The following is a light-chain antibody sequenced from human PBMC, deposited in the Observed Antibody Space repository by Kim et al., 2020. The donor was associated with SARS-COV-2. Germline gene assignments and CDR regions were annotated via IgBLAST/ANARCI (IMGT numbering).Light chain of an antibody. CDR3: QQYKSYPLT. V-gene: IGKV1-16*02. Sequence: DIQMTQSPSSLSASVGDRVTITCRASQGIRNYLAWIQQKPGKAPKPLIYAASLLESGVSSKFSGSGSGTDFTLTISSLQPEDFATYYCQQYKSYPLTFGGGTKV. CDR1: QGIRNY. CDR2: AAS. J-gene: IGKJ4*01.